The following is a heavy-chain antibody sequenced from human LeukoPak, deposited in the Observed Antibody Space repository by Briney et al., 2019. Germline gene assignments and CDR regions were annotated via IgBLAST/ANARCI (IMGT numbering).Heavy chain of an antibody. J-gene: IGHJ5*02. Sequence: SETLSLTCTVSGGSISTYYWSWIRQPPGKGLEWIGGINHSGSTNYNPSLKSRVTISVDTSKNQFSLKLSSVTAADTAVYYCARFVDIVATPEPNWFDPWGQGTLVTVSS. D-gene: IGHD5-12*01. CDR2: INHSGST. CDR3: ARFVDIVATPEPNWFDP. CDR1: GGSISTYY. V-gene: IGHV4-34*01.